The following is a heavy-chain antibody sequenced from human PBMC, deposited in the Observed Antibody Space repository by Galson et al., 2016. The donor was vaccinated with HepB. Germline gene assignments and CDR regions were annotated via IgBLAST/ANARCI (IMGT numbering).Heavy chain of an antibody. J-gene: IGHJ4*02. CDR1: GFSLNTTEMR. V-gene: IGHV2-70*04. CDR2: IDWDDDK. Sequence: PALVKPPQTLTLTCTFSGFSLNTTEMRVSWIRQPPGGALEWLARIDWDDDKFYSASLKTRLTISKDTSKNQVVLTMTNVDPADTATYYCARLAYIWNEYDYWGQGTLVTVSS. D-gene: IGHD1-20*01. CDR3: ARLAYIWNEYDY.